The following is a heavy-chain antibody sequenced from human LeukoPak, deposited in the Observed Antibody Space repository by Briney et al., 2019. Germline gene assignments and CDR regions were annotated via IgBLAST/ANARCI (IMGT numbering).Heavy chain of an antibody. CDR1: GFTFSSYA. CDR3: ARDGEGYNIAYGMDV. D-gene: IGHD5-24*01. CDR2: ISYDGSNK. J-gene: IGHJ6*02. V-gene: IGHV3-30*04. Sequence: GGSLRLSCAASGFTFSSYAMHWVRQAPGKGLEWVAVISYDGSNKYYADSVKGRFTISRDNSKNTLYLQMNSLRAEDTAVYYCARDGEGYNIAYGMDVWGQGTTVTVSS.